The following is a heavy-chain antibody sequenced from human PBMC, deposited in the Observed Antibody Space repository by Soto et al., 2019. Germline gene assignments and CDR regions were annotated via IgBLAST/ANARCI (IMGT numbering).Heavy chain of an antibody. CDR3: EVYAPRHWFDS. CDR1: GFTVSNNY. V-gene: IGHV3-66*01. CDR2: IYVGGYT. D-gene: IGHD6-6*01. J-gene: IGHJ5*01. Sequence: EVQLVESGGDLVQPGGSLRLSCAASGFTVSNNYMTWVRQAPGKGLEWVSLIYVGGYTYYADPVKGRFTISRDNSKNTLYLQMNSLRAEDTAVYYCEVYAPRHWFDSWGQGTLVTVSS.